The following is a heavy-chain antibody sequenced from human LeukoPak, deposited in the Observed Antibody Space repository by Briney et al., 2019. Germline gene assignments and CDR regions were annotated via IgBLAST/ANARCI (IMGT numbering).Heavy chain of an antibody. D-gene: IGHD2-2*01. CDR3: AKVNVGSYRSSTTCYEEGAAFDI. Sequence: GGSLRLSCAASGFTVSSNYMSWVRQAPGKGLECISVIYSGGFTYYADSVKGRFTTSRDNSKNTLYLQMNSLRAEDTAVYYCAKVNVGSYRSSTTCYEEGAAFDIWGQGTMVTVSS. J-gene: IGHJ3*02. CDR1: GFTVSSNY. V-gene: IGHV3-53*01. CDR2: IYSGGFT.